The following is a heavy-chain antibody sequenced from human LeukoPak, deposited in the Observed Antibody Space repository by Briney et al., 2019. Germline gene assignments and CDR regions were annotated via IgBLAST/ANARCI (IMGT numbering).Heavy chain of an antibody. Sequence: SETLSLTCTVSGGSISSGGYYWSWIRQPPGKGLEWIGYIYHSGSTYYNPSLKSRVTISVDTSENQFSLKLSSVTAADTAVYYCARLDTAMLFDYWGQGTLVTVSS. J-gene: IGHJ4*02. CDR3: ARLDTAMLFDY. D-gene: IGHD5-18*01. CDR2: IYHSGST. V-gene: IGHV4-30-2*01. CDR1: GGSISSGGYY.